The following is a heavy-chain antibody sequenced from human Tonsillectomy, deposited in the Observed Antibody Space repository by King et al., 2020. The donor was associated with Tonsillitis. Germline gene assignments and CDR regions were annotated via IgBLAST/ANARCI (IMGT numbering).Heavy chain of an antibody. CDR2: IYYSGST. CDR3: ARGYDTSADRWFDP. J-gene: IGHJ5*02. D-gene: IGHD3-9*01. CDR1: GGSISSSSYY. V-gene: IGHV4-39*01. Sequence: QLQESGPGLVKPSETLSLTCIVSGGSISSSSYYWGWIRQPPGKGLEWIGTIYYSGSTYYNPSLKSRVTISVDTSRNQFSLRLSSVTAADPALYYCARGYDTSADRWFDPWGQGTLVTVSS.